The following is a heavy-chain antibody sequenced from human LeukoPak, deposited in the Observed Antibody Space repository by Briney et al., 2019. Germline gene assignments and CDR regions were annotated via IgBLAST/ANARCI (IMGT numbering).Heavy chain of an antibody. V-gene: IGHV4-38-2*02. CDR2: IYTSGST. Sequence: SETLSLTCTVSGYSISSGYYWGWIRQPPGKGLEWIGRIYTSGSTNYNPSLKSRVTISVDTSKNQFSLKLSSVTAADTAVYYCARVAVSTSYYYYYYMDVWGKGTTVTVSS. CDR3: ARVAVSTSYYYYYYMDV. D-gene: IGHD2-15*01. J-gene: IGHJ6*03. CDR1: GYSISSGYY.